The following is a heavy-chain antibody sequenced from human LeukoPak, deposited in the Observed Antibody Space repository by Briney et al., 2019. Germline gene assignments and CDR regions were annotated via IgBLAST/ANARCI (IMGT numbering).Heavy chain of an antibody. D-gene: IGHD3-10*01. V-gene: IGHV1-18*01. CDR3: AIREAHYGSGSYYHY. Sequence: ASVKVSCKASGYTFTSYGISWVRQAPGQGLEWMGWISAYNGNTNYAQKLQGRVTMTEDTSTDTAYMELSSLRSEDTAVYYCAIREAHYGSGSYYHYWGQGTLVTVSS. CDR1: GYTFTSYG. J-gene: IGHJ4*02. CDR2: ISAYNGNT.